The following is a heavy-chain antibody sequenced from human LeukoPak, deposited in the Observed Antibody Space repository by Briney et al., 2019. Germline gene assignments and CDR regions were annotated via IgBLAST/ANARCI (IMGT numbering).Heavy chain of an antibody. CDR3: ARGFIGSEDYYDSSGYPTSNWFDP. J-gene: IGHJ5*02. CDR2: INHSGST. D-gene: IGHD3-22*01. CDR1: GGSFSGYY. V-gene: IGHV4-34*01. Sequence: SETLSLTCAVYGGSFSGYYWSWIRQPPGKGLEWIGEINHSGSTNYNPSLKSRVTISVDTSKNQFSLKLSSVTAADTAVYYCARGFIGSEDYYDSSGYPTSNWFDPWGQGTLVTVSS.